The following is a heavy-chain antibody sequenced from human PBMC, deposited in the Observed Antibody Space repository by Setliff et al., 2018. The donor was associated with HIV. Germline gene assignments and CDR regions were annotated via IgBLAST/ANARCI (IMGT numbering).Heavy chain of an antibody. CDR3: ASATGSYYSFDY. CDR2: IIPILGIA. CDR1: GGTFTSYV. V-gene: IGHV1-69*10. J-gene: IGHJ4*02. D-gene: IGHD1-26*01. Sequence: SVKVSCKASGGTFTSYVISWVRQAPGQGLEWMGGIIPILGIASYSQKFQGRVTITADKSTSTAYMELSSLRSEDTAVYYCASATGSYYSFDYWGQGTLVTVSS.